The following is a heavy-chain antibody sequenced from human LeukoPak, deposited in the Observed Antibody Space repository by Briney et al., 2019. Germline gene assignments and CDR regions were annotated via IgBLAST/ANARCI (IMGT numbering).Heavy chain of an antibody. D-gene: IGHD6-19*01. CDR2: IYYGGST. Sequence: PSETLALTCTVSGGSISTYYWSWIRQPPGMGLEGMGYIYYGGSTNYNPSLKSRVTISLDTSNNQFSLNLSAATAADTAIYYCARETRGYGSGSYDGFDYWGQGTLVTVSS. CDR3: ARETRGYGSGSYDGFDY. J-gene: IGHJ4*02. V-gene: IGHV4-59*13. CDR1: GGSISTYY.